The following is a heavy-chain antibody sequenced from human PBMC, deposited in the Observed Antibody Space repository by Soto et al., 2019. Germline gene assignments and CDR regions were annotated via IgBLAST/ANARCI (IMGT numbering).Heavy chain of an antibody. CDR2: IIPILRSA. Sequence: SVKVSCKASGGTFTNYILNWVRQAPGQGLEWMGQIIPILRSANYAQKFQGRVTITADESTSTASMELSSVRSEDTAIYYCARYRGHCPTTVCYREFSFDNWGQGTKVTVSS. J-gene: IGHJ4*01. CDR1: GGTFTNYI. CDR3: ARYRGHCPTTVCYREFSFDN. D-gene: IGHD2-2*01. V-gene: IGHV1-69*08.